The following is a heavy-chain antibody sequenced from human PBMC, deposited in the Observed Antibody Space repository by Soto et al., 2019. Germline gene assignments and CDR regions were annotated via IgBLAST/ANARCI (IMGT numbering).Heavy chain of an antibody. D-gene: IGHD2-2*01. Sequence: QVQLQESGPGLVKPPGTLSLTCAVSGGSISSGTWWSWVRQPPGRGLEWTGEIYHSGSPNYNPSLKSRVTMSVDKSKNPFSLRLSSVTAADSALYYCARRVPAAPNWFDPWGQGTLVSVST. V-gene: IGHV4-4*03. CDR1: GGSISSGTW. J-gene: IGHJ5*02. CDR2: IYHSGSP. CDR3: ARRVPAAPNWFDP.